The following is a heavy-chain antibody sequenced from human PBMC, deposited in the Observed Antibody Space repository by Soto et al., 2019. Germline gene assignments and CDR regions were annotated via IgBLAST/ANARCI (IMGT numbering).Heavy chain of an antibody. V-gene: IGHV3-15*01. J-gene: IGHJ6*02. CDR2: IKSKTDGGTT. CDR3: TTDQGPTRYYYYYGMDV. CDR1: GFTFSNAW. Sequence: EVQLVESGGGLVKPGGSLRLSCAASGFTFSNAWMSWVRQAPGKGLEWVGRIKSKTDGGTTDYAAPVKGRFTISRDDSKNTLYLQMNSLKTEDTAVYYCTTDQGPTRYYYYYGMDVWGQGTTVTVSS.